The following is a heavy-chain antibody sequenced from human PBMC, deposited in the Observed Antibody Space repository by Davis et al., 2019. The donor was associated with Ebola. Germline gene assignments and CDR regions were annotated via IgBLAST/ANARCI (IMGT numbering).Heavy chain of an antibody. CDR3: SRHLGYMDV. J-gene: IGHJ6*03. CDR2: IYPGDSDT. V-gene: IGHV5-51*01. D-gene: IGHD3-16*01. CDR1: GYSFTSYW. Sequence: PGGSLRLSCTGSGYSFTSYWIGRVREMPGKGLEWMGIIYPGDSDTRYSPSFQGQVTISADKSISTAYLQWSSLKASDTAMYYCSRHLGYMDVWGKGTTVTVSS.